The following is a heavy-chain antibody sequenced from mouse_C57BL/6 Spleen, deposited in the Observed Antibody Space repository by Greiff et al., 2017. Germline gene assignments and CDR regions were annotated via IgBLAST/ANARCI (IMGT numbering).Heavy chain of an antibody. CDR3: AKNFYDGYYHYYAMDY. CDR2: IWRGGST. D-gene: IGHD2-3*01. Sequence: QVQLQQSGPGLVQPSQSLSITCTVSGFSLTSYGVHWVRQSPGKGLEWLGVIWRGGSTDYNAAFMSRLSITKDNSKSKVFFKMNSLQADDTAIYYCAKNFYDGYYHYYAMDYWGQGTSVTVSS. CDR1: GFSLTSYG. J-gene: IGHJ4*01. V-gene: IGHV2-5*01.